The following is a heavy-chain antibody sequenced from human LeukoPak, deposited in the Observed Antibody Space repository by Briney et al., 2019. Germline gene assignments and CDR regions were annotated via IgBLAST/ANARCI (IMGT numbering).Heavy chain of an antibody. J-gene: IGHJ4*02. Sequence: QSGGSLRLSCAASGFTFRNYWMHWVRQAPGKGLVWVSCMNNDGSRTIYADSVKGRFTIARDNAKKTLYLQMNSLRAEDTAVYYCVRDPGYGYDGFDYWGQGNLVTVSS. CDR3: VRDPGYGYDGFDY. CDR1: GFTFRNYW. V-gene: IGHV3-74*01. CDR2: MNNDGSRT. D-gene: IGHD5-18*01.